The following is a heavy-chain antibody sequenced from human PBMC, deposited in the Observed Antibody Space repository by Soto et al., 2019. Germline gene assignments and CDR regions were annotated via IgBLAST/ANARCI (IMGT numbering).Heavy chain of an antibody. CDR2: IKQDGSEK. CDR1: GFTFSSYW. CDR3: ARAAYYYGSGSYYHHDAFDI. Sequence: GGSLRLSCAASGFTFSSYWMSWVRQAPGKGLEWVANIKQDGSEKYYVDSVKGRFTISRDNAKNSLYLQMNSLRAEDTAVYYCARAAYYYGSGSYYHHDAFDIWGQGTMVTVSS. D-gene: IGHD3-10*01. V-gene: IGHV3-7*01. J-gene: IGHJ3*02.